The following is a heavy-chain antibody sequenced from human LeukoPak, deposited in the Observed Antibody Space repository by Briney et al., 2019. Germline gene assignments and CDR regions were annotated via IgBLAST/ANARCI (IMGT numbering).Heavy chain of an antibody. CDR2: ISGSGGST. J-gene: IGHJ6*02. D-gene: IGHD6-19*01. V-gene: IGHV3-23*01. CDR3: ARGSVAGNYYYYGMDV. CDR1: GFTFSSYA. Sequence: GGSLRLSCAASGFTFSSYAMSWVRQAPGKGLEWVSAISGSGGSTYYADSVKGRFTISRDNSKNTLYLQMNSLRAEDTAVYYCARGSVAGNYYYYGMDVWGQGTTVTVSS.